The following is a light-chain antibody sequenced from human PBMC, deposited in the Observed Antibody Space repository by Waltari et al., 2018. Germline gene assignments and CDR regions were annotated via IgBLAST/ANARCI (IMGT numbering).Light chain of an antibody. V-gene: IGLV2-23*02. J-gene: IGLJ1*01. CDR1: RSDVGNYNL. CDR2: EVN. CDR3: CSYAGSTTFWV. Sequence: QSALTQPASVSGSPGQSITISCTGTRSDVGNYNLVSWYQQHPGTAPKLMIYEVNARPSGVSNRFSGSKSGNTASLTISGLQPEDEADYYCCSYAGSTTFWVFGTGTKVTVL.